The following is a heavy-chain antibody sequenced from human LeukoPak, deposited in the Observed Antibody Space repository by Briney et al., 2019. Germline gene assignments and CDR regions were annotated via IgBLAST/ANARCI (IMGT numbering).Heavy chain of an antibody. V-gene: IGHV4-31*11. CDR2: IYYSGST. CDR3: ARDRRYYDSSDNVGHDAFDI. D-gene: IGHD3-22*01. Sequence: KASQTLSLTCAVSGGSISSGGYYWSWIRQHPGKGLEWIGYIYYSGSTYYNPSLKSRVTISVDTSKNQFSLKLSSVTAADTAVYYCARDRRYYDSSDNVGHDAFDIWGQGTMVTVSS. J-gene: IGHJ3*02. CDR1: GGSISSGGYY.